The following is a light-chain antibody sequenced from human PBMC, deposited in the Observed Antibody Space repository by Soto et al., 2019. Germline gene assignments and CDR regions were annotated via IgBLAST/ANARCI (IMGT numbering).Light chain of an antibody. CDR1: QSVSSSL. CDR3: QQYGSAPFT. J-gene: IGKJ3*01. CDR2: GAS. Sequence: IVLTQSPGTLSLSPGERATLSCRASQSVSSSLLAWYQQKPGQAPRLLIYGASSRATGIPDRFSGSGSGTDFTLTISRLEPEDCVVYFCQQYGSAPFTFGPGTKVEI. V-gene: IGKV3-20*01.